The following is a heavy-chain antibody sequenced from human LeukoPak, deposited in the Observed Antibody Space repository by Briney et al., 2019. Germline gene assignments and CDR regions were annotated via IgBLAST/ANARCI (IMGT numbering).Heavy chain of an antibody. CDR3: ARFPGDY. J-gene: IGHJ4*02. CDR1: GFTFSSYG. Sequence: GRSLRLSCAASGFTFSSYGMHWVRQAPGKGLEWVAVISYDGSNKYYADSVKGRFTISRDNAKNSLYLQMNSLRAEDTAVYYCARFPGDYWGQGTLVTVSS. CDR2: ISYDGSNK. V-gene: IGHV3-30*03.